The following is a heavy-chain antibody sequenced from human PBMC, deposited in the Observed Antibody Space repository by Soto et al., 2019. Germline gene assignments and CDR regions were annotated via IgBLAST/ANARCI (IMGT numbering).Heavy chain of an antibody. J-gene: IGHJ4*02. V-gene: IGHV3-30*18. CDR3: AKAPHSYYDILTGYPFDY. CDR2: ISYDESTK. Sequence: GGSLRLSCAASGFSFSNYGMHWVRQAPGKGLEWVAVISYDESTKYYADSVKGRFTISRDNSKNTLYLQMNSLRTEDTAVYYCAKAPHSYYDILTGYPFDYWGQGTLVTVSS. D-gene: IGHD3-9*01. CDR1: GFSFSNYG.